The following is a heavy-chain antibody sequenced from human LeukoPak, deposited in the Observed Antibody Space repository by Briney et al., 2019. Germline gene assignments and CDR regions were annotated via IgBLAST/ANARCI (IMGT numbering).Heavy chain of an antibody. CDR2: TYHSGST. CDR3: ARLAKDYYGSGSYGY. CDR1: GYSISSGYY. Sequence: TPSETLSLTCTVSGYSISSGYYWGWIRQPPGQGLEWIGSTYHSGSTNYNPSLKSRVTISVDTSKNQFSLKLSSVTAADTAVYYCARLAKDYYGSGSYGYWGQGTLVTVSS. D-gene: IGHD3-10*01. V-gene: IGHV4-38-2*02. J-gene: IGHJ4*02.